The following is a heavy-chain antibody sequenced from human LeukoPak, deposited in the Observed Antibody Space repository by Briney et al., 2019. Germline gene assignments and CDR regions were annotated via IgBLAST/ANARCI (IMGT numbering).Heavy chain of an antibody. CDR1: GGSISSHY. CDR3: ARDPTTVTKGFDI. D-gene: IGHD4-17*01. Sequence: PSETLTLTCTVSGGSISSHYWTWIRQSPGKGLEWIGYISYSGSTNYNPSLKGRVTLSVDTSMNQFSLKLSSVTAADTAVYYCARDPTTVTKGFDIWGQGTMVTVSS. V-gene: IGHV4-59*11. J-gene: IGHJ3*02. CDR2: ISYSGST.